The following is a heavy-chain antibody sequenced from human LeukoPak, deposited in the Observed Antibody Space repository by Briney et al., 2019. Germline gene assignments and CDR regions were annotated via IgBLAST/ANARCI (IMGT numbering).Heavy chain of an antibody. CDR2: IYYSGST. Sequence: SETLSLTCAVSGGSISSYYWSWIRQPPGKGLEWIGYIYYSGSTNYNPSLKSRVTISVDTSKNQFSLKLSSVTAADTAVYYCARRKRSSSWYYFDHWGQGTLVTVSS. CDR3: ARRKRSSSWYYFDH. J-gene: IGHJ4*02. CDR1: GGSISSYY. D-gene: IGHD6-13*01. V-gene: IGHV4-59*08.